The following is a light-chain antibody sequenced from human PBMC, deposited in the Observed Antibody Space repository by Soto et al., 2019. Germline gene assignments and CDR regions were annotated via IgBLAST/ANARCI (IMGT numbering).Light chain of an antibody. V-gene: IGKV3-15*01. J-gene: IGKJ5*01. Sequence: EIVMTQSPATLSVSPGERATLSCRASQSVSSNLAWYQQKPGQAPRLLIYGASTRATGIPARFSGSGSGTEFTLTISSLQSEDFAVYYCQHYNNWPPITFGLGTRLEIK. CDR3: QHYNNWPPIT. CDR2: GAS. CDR1: QSVSSN.